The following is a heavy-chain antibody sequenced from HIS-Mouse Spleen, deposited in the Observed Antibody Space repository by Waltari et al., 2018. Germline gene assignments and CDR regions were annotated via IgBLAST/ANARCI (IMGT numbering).Heavy chain of an antibody. CDR2: ST. D-gene: IGHD6-6*01. CDR3: ARGAARDDAFDI. J-gene: IGHJ3*02. Sequence: STNYNPSLKSRVTISVDTSKNQFSLKLSSVTAADTAVYYCARGAARDDAFDIWGQGTMVTVSS. V-gene: IGHV4-59*09.